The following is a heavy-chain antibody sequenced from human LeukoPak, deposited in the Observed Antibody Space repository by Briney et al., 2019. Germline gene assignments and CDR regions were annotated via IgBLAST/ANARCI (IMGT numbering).Heavy chain of an antibody. D-gene: IGHD2-2*01. CDR3: ARLTGTSCLDY. CDR1: GGSITSAGYY. J-gene: IGHJ4*02. Sequence: SETLSLTCTVSGGSITSAGYYWSWIRQPPGKGLEWVGYIYNSGTTYYNPSLKSRVTVSEDTSKNQFSLKLSSVTAADTAVYFCARLTGTSCLDYWGQGTLVTVSS. CDR2: IYNSGTT. V-gene: IGHV4-31*03.